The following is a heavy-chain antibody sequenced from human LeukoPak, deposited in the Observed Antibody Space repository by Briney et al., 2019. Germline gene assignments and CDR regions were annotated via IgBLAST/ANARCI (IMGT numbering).Heavy chain of an antibody. CDR3: ARAPAGTLLYYYYYMDV. Sequence: SEALSLTCAVYGGSFSGYYWSWIRQPPGKGLEWIGEINHSGSTNYNPSLKSRVTISVDTSKNQFSLTLSSVTAADTAVYYCARAPAGTLLYYYYYMDVWGKGTTVTVSS. CDR2: INHSGST. CDR1: GGSFSGYY. V-gene: IGHV4-34*01. D-gene: IGHD6-19*01. J-gene: IGHJ6*03.